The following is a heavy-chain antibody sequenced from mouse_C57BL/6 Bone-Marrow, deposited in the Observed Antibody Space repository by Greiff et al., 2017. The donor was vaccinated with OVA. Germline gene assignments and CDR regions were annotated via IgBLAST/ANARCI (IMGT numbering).Heavy chain of an antibody. D-gene: IGHD2-5*01. J-gene: IGHJ1*03. CDR3: ASNAYYSNVYWYFDV. Sequence: QVQLQQSGAELAKPGASVKLSCKASGYTFTSYWMHWVKQRPGQGLEWIGYINPSSGYTKYNQKFKDKATLTADKSSSTAYMQLSSLTYEDSAAYYCASNAYYSNVYWYFDVWGTGTTVTVSS. CDR2: INPSSGYT. CDR1: GYTFTSYW. V-gene: IGHV1-7*01.